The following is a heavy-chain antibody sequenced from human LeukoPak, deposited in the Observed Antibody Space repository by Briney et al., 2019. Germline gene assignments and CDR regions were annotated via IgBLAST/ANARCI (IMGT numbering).Heavy chain of an antibody. CDR1: GYTFTSYD. Sequence: GASVKVSCKASGYTFTSYDINWVRQATGQGLEWMGWMNPNSGNTGYAQKFQGRVTMTRNTSISTAYMELISLRSEDTAVYYCASAYCGGDCHSANYYYGMDVWGQGTTVTVSS. J-gene: IGHJ6*02. V-gene: IGHV1-8*01. CDR2: MNPNSGNT. CDR3: ASAYCGGDCHSANYYYGMDV. D-gene: IGHD2-21*02.